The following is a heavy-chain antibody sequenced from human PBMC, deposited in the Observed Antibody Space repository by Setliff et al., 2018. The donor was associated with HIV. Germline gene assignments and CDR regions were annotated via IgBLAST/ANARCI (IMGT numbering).Heavy chain of an antibody. CDR1: GFTFSSYA. CDR2: ISYDGSNK. V-gene: IGHV3-30*04. J-gene: IGHJ6*02. D-gene: IGHD6-13*01. CDR3: AKDCRVGWVFTYGMDV. Sequence: PGGSLRLSCAASGFTFSSYAIHWVRQAPGKGLEWVALISYDGSNKYYADSVKGRFSLSRDNSKNTLYLQMNSLRAEDTAVYYCAKDCRVGWVFTYGMDVWGQGTLVTVSS.